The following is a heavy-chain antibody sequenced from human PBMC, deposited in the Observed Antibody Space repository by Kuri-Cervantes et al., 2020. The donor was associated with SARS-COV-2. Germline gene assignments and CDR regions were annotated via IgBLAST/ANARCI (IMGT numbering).Heavy chain of an antibody. CDR1: GFVFDLYE. Sequence: GGSLRLSCLTSGFVFDLYEMNWVRQAPGKGLEWLAYISPTASTIYYADSVTGRFTISRDNAQNAVYLHMKSLRAGDTAVYYCARVRAMDMWGQGTMVTVSS. CDR2: ISPTASTI. J-gene: IGHJ3*02. CDR3: ARVRAMDM. V-gene: IGHV3-48*03. D-gene: IGHD2-2*01.